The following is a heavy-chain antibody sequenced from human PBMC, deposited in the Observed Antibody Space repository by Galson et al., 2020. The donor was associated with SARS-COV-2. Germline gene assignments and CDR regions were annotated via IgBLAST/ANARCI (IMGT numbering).Heavy chain of an antibody. CDR2: SNPNSGGT. J-gene: IGHJ2*01. CDR3: ARDGTYSSSGYFDL. V-gene: IGHV1-2*02. CDR1: GNTFTGYY. D-gene: IGHD6-6*01. Sequence: ASVKVSCKASGNTFTGYYMHWVRQAPGQGLEWMGWSNPNSGGTNYAQKFQGRVTMTRDTSISTAYMELSRLRSDDTAVYYCARDGTYSSSGYFDLWGRGTLVTVSS.